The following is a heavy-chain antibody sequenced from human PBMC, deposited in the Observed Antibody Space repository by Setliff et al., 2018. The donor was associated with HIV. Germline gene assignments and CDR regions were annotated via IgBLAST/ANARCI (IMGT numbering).Heavy chain of an antibody. D-gene: IGHD2-15*01. CDR1: GFTFSSNG. Sequence: GGSLRLSCAASGFTFSSNGMHWVRQAPGKGLEWVASIRFDGTITHYVDSVKGRFSISRDNSQNTLYLQMNSLSPEDTALYYCASSSGGNYEAYFDYWGQGTLVTVSS. CDR2: IRFDGTIT. CDR3: ASSSGGNYEAYFDY. V-gene: IGHV3-30*02. J-gene: IGHJ4*02.